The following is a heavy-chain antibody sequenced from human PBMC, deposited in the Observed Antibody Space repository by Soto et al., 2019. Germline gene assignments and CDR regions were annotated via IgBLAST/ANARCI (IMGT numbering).Heavy chain of an antibody. V-gene: IGHV2-70*12. J-gene: IGHJ6*02. Sequence: SGPTLVNPTQTLTLTCSFSGFSLNTGGMCVSWIRQPPGKALEWLARIDWDDDKYYNTSLKTRLTISKDTSKNQVVLTMTNMDPVDTATYYCAHVLVVVANYGMDVWGQGTTVTVSS. CDR2: IDWDDDK. CDR3: AHVLVVVANYGMDV. CDR1: GFSLNTGGMC. D-gene: IGHD2-15*01.